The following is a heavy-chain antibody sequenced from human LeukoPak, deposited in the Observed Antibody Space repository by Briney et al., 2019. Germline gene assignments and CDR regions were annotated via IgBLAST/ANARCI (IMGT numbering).Heavy chain of an antibody. D-gene: IGHD6-6*01. V-gene: IGHV4-34*01. CDR3: AVRYSSSSD. CDR1: GGSFSGYY. J-gene: IGHJ4*02. Sequence: SETLSLTCAVYGGSFSGYYWSWIRQPPGKGLEWIGEINHSGSTNYDPSLKSRVTISVDTSKNQFSLKLSSVTAADTAVYYCAVRYSSSSDWGQGTLVTVSS. CDR2: INHSGST.